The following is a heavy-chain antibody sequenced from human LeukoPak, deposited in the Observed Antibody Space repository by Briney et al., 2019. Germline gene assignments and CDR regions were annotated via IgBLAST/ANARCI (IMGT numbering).Heavy chain of an antibody. J-gene: IGHJ4*02. CDR3: ARGVGATNFGY. D-gene: IGHD1-26*01. V-gene: IGHV3-48*04. Sequence: PGGSLRLSCAASGFTFSSYSMNWVRQAPGKGLEWLSYISSSSRTIYYADSVKGRFTISRDNAKNSLYLQMNSLRAEDTAVYYCARGVGATNFGYWGQGTLVTVSS. CDR2: ISSSSRTI. CDR1: GFTFSSYS.